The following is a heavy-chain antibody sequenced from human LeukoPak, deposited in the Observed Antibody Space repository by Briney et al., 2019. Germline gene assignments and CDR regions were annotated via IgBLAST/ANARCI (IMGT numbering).Heavy chain of an antibody. Sequence: PGGSLRLSCAASGFTFSSYAMSWVRQAPGKGLEWVSAISGSGGSTYYADSAKGRFTISRDNSKNTLYLQMNSLRAEDTAVYYCAKDSGSYPIPYYFDYWGQGTLVTVSS. CDR3: AKDSGSYPIPYYFDY. CDR2: ISGSGGST. V-gene: IGHV3-23*01. J-gene: IGHJ4*02. CDR1: GFTFSSYA. D-gene: IGHD1-26*01.